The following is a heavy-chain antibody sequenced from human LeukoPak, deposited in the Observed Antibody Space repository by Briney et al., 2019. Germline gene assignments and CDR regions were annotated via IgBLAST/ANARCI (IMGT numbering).Heavy chain of an antibody. V-gene: IGHV3-30-3*01. D-gene: IGHD3-10*01. CDR3: ARVGYYSSGPFSYFDY. CDR1: GFTFSRYA. J-gene: IGHJ4*02. Sequence: PGRSLRLSCAASGFTFSRYAMHWVRQAPGKGLEWVAVISYDGSNEYYADSVKGRSTISRDSSENTLYLQMNSLRVEDTAVYYCARVGYYSSGPFSYFDYWGQGTLVTVSS. CDR2: ISYDGSNE.